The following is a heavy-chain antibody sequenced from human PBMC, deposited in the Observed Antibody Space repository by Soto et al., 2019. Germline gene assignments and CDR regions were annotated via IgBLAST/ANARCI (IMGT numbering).Heavy chain of an antibody. V-gene: IGHV1-69*02. CDR3: ARGVSNYGWFDP. CDR2: IIPILGIA. Sequence: QVQLVQSGAEMKKPGSSVKVSCKASGGTFSSYTVSWVRQAPGQGLEWMGRIIPILGIANYAQKFQGRVTITADKSTSTAYMELSSLRSEDTAAYYCARGVSNYGWFDPWGQGTLVTVSS. D-gene: IGHD4-4*01. J-gene: IGHJ5*02. CDR1: GGTFSSYT.